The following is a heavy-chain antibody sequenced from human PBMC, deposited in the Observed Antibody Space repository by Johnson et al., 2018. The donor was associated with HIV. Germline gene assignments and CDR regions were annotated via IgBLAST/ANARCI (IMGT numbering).Heavy chain of an antibody. CDR3: ATPRSEYQPDDAFDI. CDR1: GFTFSSYA. J-gene: IGHJ3*02. V-gene: IGHV3-30*04. Sequence: QVQLVESGGGVVQPGRSLRLSCAASGFTFSSYAMHWVRQAPGKGLEWVAVISYDGSNKYYADSVKGRFTISRDNSKNTLNLQMNSLRAEDTAVYYCATPRSEYQPDDAFDIWGQGTMVTVSS. CDR2: ISYDGSNK. D-gene: IGHD2-2*01.